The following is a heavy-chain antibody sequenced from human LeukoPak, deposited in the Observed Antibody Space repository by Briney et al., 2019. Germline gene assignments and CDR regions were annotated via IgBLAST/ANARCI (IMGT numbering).Heavy chain of an antibody. D-gene: IGHD2-15*01. CDR1: GYTFRNYD. CDR3: ARGRDTPD. Sequence: GASVKVSCKTSGYTFRNYDINWVRQATGQGLEWMGWMNPNSGNTGFAQKFQGRVTMTRNTSITTAYMELSSLTSEDTAVYYCARGRDTPDWGQGTLVTVSS. V-gene: IGHV1-8*01. CDR2: MNPNSGNT. J-gene: IGHJ4*02.